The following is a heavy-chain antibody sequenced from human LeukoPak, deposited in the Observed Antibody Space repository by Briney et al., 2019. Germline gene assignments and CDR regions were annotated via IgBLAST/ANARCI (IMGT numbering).Heavy chain of an antibody. CDR1: GFTFSSYS. Sequence: GGSLRLSCAASGFTFSSYSMNWVRQAPGKGLVWVSRINTDGSSTSYADSVKGRFTISRDNAQNSLYLQMNNLRAEDTAVYYCARDQGGGYSDYWGQGTLVTVTS. V-gene: IGHV3-74*01. CDR2: INTDGSST. J-gene: IGHJ4*02. CDR3: ARDQGGGYSDY. D-gene: IGHD2-15*01.